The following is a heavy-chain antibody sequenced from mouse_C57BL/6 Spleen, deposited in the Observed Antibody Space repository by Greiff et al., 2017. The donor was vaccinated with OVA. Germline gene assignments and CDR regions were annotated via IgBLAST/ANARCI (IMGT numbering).Heavy chain of an antibody. D-gene: IGHD1-1*01. CDR1: GFTFSSYA. CDR3: ARGTTVASYAMDY. J-gene: IGHJ4*01. CDR2: ISDGGSYT. V-gene: IGHV5-4*01. Sequence: EVQRVESGGGLVKPGGSLKLSCAASGFTFSSYAMSWVRQTPEKRLEWVATISDGGSYTYYPDNVKGRFTISRDNAKNNLYLQMSHLKSEDTAMYDCARGTTVASYAMDYWGQGTSVTVSS.